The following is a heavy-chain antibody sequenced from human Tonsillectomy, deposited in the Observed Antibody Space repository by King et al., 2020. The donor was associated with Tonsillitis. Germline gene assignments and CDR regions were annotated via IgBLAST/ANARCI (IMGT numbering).Heavy chain of an antibody. J-gene: IGHJ6*02. V-gene: IGHV3-7*01. Sequence: VQLVESGGGLVQPGGSLRLSCAASGFTFSSYWMSWVRQAPGKGLEWVANIKQDGSEKYYVDSVKGRFTISRDNAKNSLYLQMNSLRAEDTAVYYCAREPITMVRGGPSYYYYYYGMDVWGQGTTVTVSS. CDR2: IKQDGSEK. CDR3: AREPITMVRGGPSYYYYYYGMDV. CDR1: GFTFSSYW. D-gene: IGHD3-10*01.